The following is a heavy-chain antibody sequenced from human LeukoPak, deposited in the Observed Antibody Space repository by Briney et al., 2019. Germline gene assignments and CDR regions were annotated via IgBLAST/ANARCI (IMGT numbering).Heavy chain of an antibody. D-gene: IGHD2-2*01. Sequence: GGSLRLSCAASGFTVSSNYMSWVRQAPGKGLEWVSVIYSGGSTYYADSVKGRFTISRDNSKNTLYLQMNSLRAEDTAVYYCAREGITSSLDYWGQGSLVTVSS. V-gene: IGHV3-53*05. J-gene: IGHJ4*02. CDR2: IYSGGST. CDR1: GFTVSSNY. CDR3: AREGITSSLDY.